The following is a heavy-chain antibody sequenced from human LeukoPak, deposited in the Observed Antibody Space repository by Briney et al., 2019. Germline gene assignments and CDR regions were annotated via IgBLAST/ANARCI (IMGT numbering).Heavy chain of an antibody. CDR2: IKQDGSEK. CDR1: GFTFSSYW. D-gene: IGHD1-26*01. Sequence: RGSLRLSCAASGFTFSSYWMSWVRQAPGKGLEWVANIKQDGSEKYYVDSVKGRFTISRDNAKNSLYLQMNSLRAEDTAVYYCARDRGSYGRQWSSNWFDPWGQGTLVTVSS. V-gene: IGHV3-7*01. J-gene: IGHJ5*02. CDR3: ARDRGSYGRQWSSNWFDP.